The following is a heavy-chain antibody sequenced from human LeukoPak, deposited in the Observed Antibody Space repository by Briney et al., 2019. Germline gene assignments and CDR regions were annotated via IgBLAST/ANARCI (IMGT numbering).Heavy chain of an antibody. J-gene: IGHJ4*02. CDR3: ARDPLITMVRGVTTEYYFDY. D-gene: IGHD3-10*01. CDR1: GYTFTGYY. Sequence: ASVKVSRKASGYTFTGYYMHWVRQAPGQGLEWMGWINPNSGGTNYAQKFQGRVTMTRDTSISTAYMELSRLRSDDTAVYYCARDPLITMVRGVTTEYYFDYWGQGTLVTVSS. CDR2: INPNSGGT. V-gene: IGHV1-2*02.